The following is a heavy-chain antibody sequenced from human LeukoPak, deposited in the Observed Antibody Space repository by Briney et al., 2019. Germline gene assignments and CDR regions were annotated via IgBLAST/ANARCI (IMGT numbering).Heavy chain of an antibody. CDR1: GFTFSTYE. CDR2: IGSSGSTI. D-gene: IGHD6-13*01. Sequence: QPGGSLRLSCAASGFTFSTYETNWVRQAPGKGLEWVSYIGSSGSTIYYGDSVRGRFTISRDNSKNSLYLQMNSLRAEDTAVYYCAREGPLYSSSWCDYWGQGTLVTVSS. CDR3: AREGPLYSSSWCDY. J-gene: IGHJ4*02. V-gene: IGHV3-48*03.